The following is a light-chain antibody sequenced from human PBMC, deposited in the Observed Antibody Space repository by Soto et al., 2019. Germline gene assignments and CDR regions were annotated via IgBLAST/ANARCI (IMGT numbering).Light chain of an antibody. CDR1: SSDVGGYNY. J-gene: IGLJ7*01. V-gene: IGLV2-14*01. Sequence: QPVLTQPASVSGSPGQSITISCTGTSSDVGGYNYVSWYQQHPGKAPKLMIYDVSNRPSGVSNRFSGSKSGNTASLTISGLQAEDEADYYCSSYTSSSTTLAVFGGGTQLTVL. CDR3: SSYTSSSTTLAV. CDR2: DVS.